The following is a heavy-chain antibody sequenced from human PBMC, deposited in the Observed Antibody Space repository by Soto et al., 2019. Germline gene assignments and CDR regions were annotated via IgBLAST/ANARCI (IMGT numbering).Heavy chain of an antibody. CDR3: ARRSDMVVVPAAIGYMDV. V-gene: IGHV4-39*01. CDR2: IYYSGST. D-gene: IGHD2-2*01. J-gene: IGHJ6*03. CDR1: GGSISSSSYY. Sequence: QLQLQESGPGLVKPSETLSLTCTVSGGSISSSSYYWGWIRQPPGKGLEWIGSIYYSGSTYYNPDLNSRVTISVDTSKNQFALKLSSVTASDTAVYYCARRSDMVVVPAAIGYMDVWGKGTTVTVSS.